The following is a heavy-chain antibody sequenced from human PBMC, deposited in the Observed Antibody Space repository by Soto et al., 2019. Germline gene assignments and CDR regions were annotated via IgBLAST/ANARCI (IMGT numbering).Heavy chain of an antibody. V-gene: IGHV5-51*01. CDR1: GYGFTSYW. CDR3: ARYGCSSTSCYMELDYGMDV. Sequence: GESMKICYKGAGYGFTSYWIGWVRQMPGKGLEWMGIIYPGDSDTRYSPSFQGQVTISADKSISTAYLQWSSLKASDTAMYYCARYGCSSTSCYMELDYGMDVWGQGTTVTVSS. D-gene: IGHD2-2*02. J-gene: IGHJ6*02. CDR2: IYPGDSDT.